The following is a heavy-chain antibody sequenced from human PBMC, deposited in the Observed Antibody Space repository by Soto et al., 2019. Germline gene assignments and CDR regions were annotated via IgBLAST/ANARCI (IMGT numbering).Heavy chain of an antibody. CDR3: ARDPKPESSGLY. Sequence: SVKVSCKASGGTFSSYAISWVRQAPGQGLEWMGGIIPIFGTANYAQKFQGRVTITADESTSTAYMELSSLRSEDTAVYYCARDPKPESSGLYSGQGTLLTVSS. J-gene: IGHJ4*02. V-gene: IGHV1-69*13. D-gene: IGHD3-22*01. CDR2: IIPIFGTA. CDR1: GGTFSSYA.